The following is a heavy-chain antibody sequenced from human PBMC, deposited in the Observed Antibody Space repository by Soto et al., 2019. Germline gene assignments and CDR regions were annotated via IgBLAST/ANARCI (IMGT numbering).Heavy chain of an antibody. J-gene: IGHJ6*03. V-gene: IGHV1-24*01. D-gene: IGHD5-12*01. CDR3: ARDRGGPWLRSHTINSYYMDV. CDR2: FDPEDGET. CDR1: GYTLTELS. Sequence: GASVKVSCKVSGYTLTELSMHWVRQAPGKGLERMGGFDPEDGETIYAQKFQGRVTMTEDTSTSTAYMVLSSLRSEDTAVYYCARDRGGPWLRSHTINSYYMDVWAKGPRSPSP.